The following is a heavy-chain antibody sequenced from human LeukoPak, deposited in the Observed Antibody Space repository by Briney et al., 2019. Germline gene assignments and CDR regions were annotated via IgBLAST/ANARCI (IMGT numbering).Heavy chain of an antibody. Sequence: SETLSLTCTVSGGSITRSNYYWGWIRQPPGKGLKWIGSIYYSGATFYNPSLKSRVTISVDTSKNQFSLKLSSVTAADTAVYYCAGLGDGRTFDSWGQGTLVTVSS. J-gene: IGHJ4*02. CDR2: IYYSGAT. CDR1: GGSITRSNYY. V-gene: IGHV4-39*07. CDR3: AGLGDGRTFDS. D-gene: IGHD2-21*01.